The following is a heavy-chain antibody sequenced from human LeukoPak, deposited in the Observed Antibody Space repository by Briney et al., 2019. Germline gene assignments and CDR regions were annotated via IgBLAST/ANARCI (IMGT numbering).Heavy chain of an antibody. Sequence: GGSLRLSCAASGFGFDSFEMHWVRQAPGKGLEWISFTSSIGSIIYYADSVKGRVTISRDNAKNSLFLQMHSLRAEDTAVYYCARGYTYAHDYWGQGTLVTVSS. J-gene: IGHJ4*02. D-gene: IGHD5-18*01. CDR2: TSSIGSII. V-gene: IGHV3-48*03. CDR3: ARGYTYAHDY. CDR1: GFGFDSFE.